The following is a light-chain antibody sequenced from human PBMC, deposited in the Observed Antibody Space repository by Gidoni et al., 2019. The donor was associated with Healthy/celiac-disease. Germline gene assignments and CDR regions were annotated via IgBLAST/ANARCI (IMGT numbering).Light chain of an antibody. J-gene: IGKJ2*01. CDR1: QSVSSN. Sequence: EIVMTQSPATLSVSPGERATLSRSASQSVSSNLAWYQQKPGQSPRLLIYGASTRATGIPARFSGSGSGTEFTLTISSLQSEDFAVYYCQQYNNWPPSYTFGQGTKLEIK. CDR3: QQYNNWPPSYT. V-gene: IGKV3-15*01. CDR2: GAS.